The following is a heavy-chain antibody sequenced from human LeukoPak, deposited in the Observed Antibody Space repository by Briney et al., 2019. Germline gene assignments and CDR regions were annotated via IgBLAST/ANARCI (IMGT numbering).Heavy chain of an antibody. V-gene: IGHV1-2*02. D-gene: IGHD2-15*01. Sequence: ASVKVSCKASGYTFTGYYMHWVRQAPGQGLEWMGWINPNSGGTNYAQKFQGRVTMTRDMSTSTVYMELSSLRSEDTAVYYCARDSFLAGYCSGGSCSGTDYWGQGTLVTVSS. CDR1: GYTFTGYY. J-gene: IGHJ4*02. CDR2: INPNSGGT. CDR3: ARDSFLAGYCSGGSCSGTDY.